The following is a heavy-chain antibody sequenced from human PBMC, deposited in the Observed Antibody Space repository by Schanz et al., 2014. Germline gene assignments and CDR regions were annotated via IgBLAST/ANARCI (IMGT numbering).Heavy chain of an antibody. D-gene: IGHD5-18*01. J-gene: IGHJ3*02. CDR3: AREEGYGYGPGAFDI. CDR1: GFSFSTYA. V-gene: IGHV3-30*04. CDR2: ILYDGSKT. Sequence: QVQLVESGGGVVQPGRSLRLSCAASGFSFSTYAMHWVRQAPGKGLEWVAVILYDGSKTYYADSVKGRFTISRDNSKNTLSLQMNCLRAEDTAVYYCAREEGYGYGPGAFDIWGQGTMVTVSS.